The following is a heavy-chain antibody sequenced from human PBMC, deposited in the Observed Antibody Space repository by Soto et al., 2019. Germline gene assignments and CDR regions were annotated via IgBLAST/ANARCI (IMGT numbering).Heavy chain of an antibody. CDR1: GFTFSNYW. CDR3: ATDLYQLPTMKYYYYGMDV. V-gene: IGHV3-7*03. Sequence: GGSLRLSCAASGFTFSNYWMSWVRQAPGKRLEWVANIKEDGSEKYYVDSVKGRFTISRDNAKNSLFLQMNSLRAEDTAVYYCATDLYQLPTMKYYYYGMDVWGQGTTVTVSS. CDR2: IKEDGSEK. D-gene: IGHD2-2*01. J-gene: IGHJ6*02.